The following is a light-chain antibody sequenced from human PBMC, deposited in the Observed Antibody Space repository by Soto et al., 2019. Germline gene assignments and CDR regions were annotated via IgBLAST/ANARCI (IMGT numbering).Light chain of an antibody. V-gene: IGKV3-20*01. Sequence: DIVLMQSPGTLSLSPGERATLSYRASQSVPKNYLAWYQQKPGQAPRLLIYGPSSRATGIPDRFSGSGSGTDFPLSISRLEPEDFAVYYCHQYATSPQTFGQGTKVEVK. CDR3: HQYATSPQT. J-gene: IGKJ1*01. CDR2: GPS. CDR1: QSVPKNY.